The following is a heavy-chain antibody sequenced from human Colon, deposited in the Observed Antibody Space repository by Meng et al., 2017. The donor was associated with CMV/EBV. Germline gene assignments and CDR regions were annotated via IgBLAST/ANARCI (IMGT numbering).Heavy chain of an antibody. CDR3: ARDRADTPHIDFDS. Sequence: TSGFTFGDYGMSWVRHTPGKGLEWVSGVDWNGVSTGYADSVKGRFTISRDNAKKSLFLQMNNLRAEDTALYFCARDRADTPHIDFDSWGQGVLVTVSS. CDR1: GFTFGDYG. V-gene: IGHV3-20*03. D-gene: IGHD2-15*01. CDR2: VDWNGVST. J-gene: IGHJ4*02.